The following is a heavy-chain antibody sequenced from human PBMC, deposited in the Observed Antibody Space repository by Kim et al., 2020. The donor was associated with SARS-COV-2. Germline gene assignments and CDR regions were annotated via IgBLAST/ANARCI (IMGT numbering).Heavy chain of an antibody. Sequence: GGSLRLSCAASGFTFSSYWMHWVRQAPGKGLVWVPRINSDGSSTSYADSVKGRFTISRDNAKNTLYLQMNSLRAEDTAVYYCARDRRFTGGYFDYWGQGTLVTVSS. CDR1: GFTFSSYW. V-gene: IGHV3-74*01. CDR2: INSDGSST. CDR3: ARDRRFTGGYFDY. J-gene: IGHJ4*02. D-gene: IGHD4-17*01.